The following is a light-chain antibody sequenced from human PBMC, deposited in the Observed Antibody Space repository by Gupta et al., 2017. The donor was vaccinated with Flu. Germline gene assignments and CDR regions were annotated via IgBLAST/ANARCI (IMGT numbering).Light chain of an antibody. CDR1: SGSIASNY. Sequence: TVTISCTRSSGSIASNYVQWDQQRPGSAPNTAIYEEWKRPSGVPGRFSGSIDSSYSSAALTISGMQPEDEADYYCQTYYTNNKVFGGGTKLTGL. V-gene: IGLV6-57*03. CDR3: QTYYTNNKV. CDR2: EEW. J-gene: IGLJ3*02.